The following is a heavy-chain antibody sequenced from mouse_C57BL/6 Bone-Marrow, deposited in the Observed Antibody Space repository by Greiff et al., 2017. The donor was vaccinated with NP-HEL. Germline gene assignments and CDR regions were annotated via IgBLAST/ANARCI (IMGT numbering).Heavy chain of an antibody. CDR3: ARSHYYGSSYGAY. J-gene: IGHJ3*01. V-gene: IGHV1-81*01. CDR1: GYTFTSYG. Sequence: VPLQQSGAELARPGASVKLSCKASGYTFTSYGISWVKQRTGQGLEWIGEIYPRSGNTYYNEKFKGKATLTADKSSSTAYMELRSLTSEDSAVYFCARSHYYGSSYGAYWGQGTLVTVSA. CDR2: IYPRSGNT. D-gene: IGHD1-1*01.